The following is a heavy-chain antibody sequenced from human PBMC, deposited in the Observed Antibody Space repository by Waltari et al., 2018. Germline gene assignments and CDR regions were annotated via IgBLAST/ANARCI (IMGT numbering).Heavy chain of an antibody. CDR1: GGTFSSYA. CDR2: IIPIFGTA. V-gene: IGHV1-69*12. D-gene: IGHD2-15*01. CDR3: ARKSIVVVVADRDLEYYFDY. J-gene: IGHJ4*02. Sequence: QVQLVQSGAEVKKPGSSVKVSCKASGGTFSSYAISWVRQAPGQGLEWMGGIIPIFGTANYAQKFQGRVTITADESTSTAYMELSSLRSEDTAVYYCARKSIVVVVADRDLEYYFDYWGQGTLVTVSS.